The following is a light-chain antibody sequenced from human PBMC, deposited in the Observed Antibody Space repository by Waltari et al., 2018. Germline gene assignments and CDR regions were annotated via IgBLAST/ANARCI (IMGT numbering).Light chain of an antibody. J-gene: IGKJ4*01. CDR3: HHYGSSPPIT. CDR1: QSVRNSN. CDR2: SAS. V-gene: IGKV3-20*01. Sequence: EIVLTQSPGTLSLSPGERATLSCRASQSVRNSNLGWYQQNPGQAPRLLIYSASTRATGIPDRFSGSGSCMDFTLTISRLEPEDFAVYYCHHYGSSPPITFGGGTKVEIK.